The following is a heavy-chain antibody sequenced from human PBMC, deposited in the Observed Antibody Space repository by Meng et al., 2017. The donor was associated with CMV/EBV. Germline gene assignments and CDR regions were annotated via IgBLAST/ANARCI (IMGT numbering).Heavy chain of an antibody. D-gene: IGHD2-2*01. V-gene: IGHV4-4*02. CDR1: CGSIRISNL. J-gene: IGHJ5*02. Sequence: VSCGSIRISNLLSWVRQPPGKGVECIGEIYRIVSTTYHPCLKSRVTISANQSKNQFSLKLASVTVADTAVYYCARVSQLLESQGFVPWGQGTLVTVSS. CDR2: IYRIVST. CDR3: ARVSQLLESQGFVP.